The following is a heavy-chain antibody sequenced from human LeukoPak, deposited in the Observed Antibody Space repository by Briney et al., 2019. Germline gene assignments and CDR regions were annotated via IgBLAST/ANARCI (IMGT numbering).Heavy chain of an antibody. J-gene: IGHJ5*02. Sequence: GASVKVSCKTSGYTFTGYYMHWVRPAPGQGLEWTGWINPNSGGTNYAQKFQGRVTMTRDTSISTAYMELGRLRSDDTAVYYCARVTYSRPQSLNWFDPWGQGTLVTVSS. CDR3: ARVTYSRPQSLNWFDP. CDR2: INPNSGGT. D-gene: IGHD2-15*01. CDR1: GYTFTGYY. V-gene: IGHV1-2*02.